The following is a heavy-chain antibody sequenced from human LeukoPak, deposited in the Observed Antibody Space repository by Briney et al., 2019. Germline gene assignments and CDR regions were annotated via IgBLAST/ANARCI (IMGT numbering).Heavy chain of an antibody. CDR1: GYTFTGYY. CDR2: INPNSGGT. D-gene: IGHD1-26*01. J-gene: IGHJ4*02. Sequence: ASVKVSCEASGYTFTGYYMHWVRQAPGQGLEWMGWINPNSGGTNYAQKFQGRVTMTRDTSISTAYMELSRLRSDDTAVYYCARAVGATTGIDYWGQGTLVTVSS. CDR3: ARAVGATTGIDY. V-gene: IGHV1-2*02.